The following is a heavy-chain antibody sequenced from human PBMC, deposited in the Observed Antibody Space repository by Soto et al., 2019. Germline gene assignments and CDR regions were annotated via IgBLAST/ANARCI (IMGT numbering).Heavy chain of an antibody. V-gene: IGHV3-23*01. CDR2: ISDSGGST. CDR1: GFNFNTYA. CDR3: ANHCENPAPDDY. D-gene: IGHD2-21*01. Sequence: EVHLLESGGGLVQPGGSLRLSCAGSGFNFNTYAMTWVRQAPGKGLEWVSMISDSGGSTYYSGSVRGRFTISRDNSRNTLYSQRTNRRADDSAIYYGANHCENPAPDDYWGQGTLVPVSS. J-gene: IGHJ4*02.